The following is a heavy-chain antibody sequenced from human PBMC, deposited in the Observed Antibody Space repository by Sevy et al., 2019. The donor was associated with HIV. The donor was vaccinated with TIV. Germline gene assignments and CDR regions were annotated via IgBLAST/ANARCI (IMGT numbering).Heavy chain of an antibody. D-gene: IGHD3-22*01. CDR1: GGSPSGYY. J-gene: IGHJ4*02. Sequence: SETLSLTCTVSGGSPSGYYWSWIRQPPGKGLEWIGYIYDSGRTNYNPSLKSRVTISVDTSKKQFSLKLNSVTAADTAVYYCARSLNHYDSSGYQMGFDYWGQGTLVTVSS. CDR3: ARSLNHYDSSGYQMGFDY. V-gene: IGHV4-59*01. CDR2: IYDSGRT.